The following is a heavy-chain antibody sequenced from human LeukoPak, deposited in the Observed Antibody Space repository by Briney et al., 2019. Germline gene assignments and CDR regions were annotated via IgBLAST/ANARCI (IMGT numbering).Heavy chain of an antibody. D-gene: IGHD6-19*01. V-gene: IGHV3-23*01. CDR1: GFTFTRDA. CDR3: VRRGDASSGWGDHDF. J-gene: IGHJ4*02. Sequence: PGGSLRLSCAASGFTFTRDAISWVRQAPGKGLEWVSTIGGSGDKTFYADSVKGRFTISRDNSTNMVHLQMNSLTGEDTALYYCVRRGDASSGWGDHDFWGQGALVTVSS. CDR2: IGGSGDKT.